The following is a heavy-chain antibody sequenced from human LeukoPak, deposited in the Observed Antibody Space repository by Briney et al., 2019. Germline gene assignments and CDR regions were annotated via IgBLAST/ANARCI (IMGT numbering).Heavy chain of an antibody. CDR1: GYTFTSYG. CDR2: ISAYNGNT. V-gene: IGHV1-18*01. D-gene: IGHD3-9*01. Sequence: GASVKVSCKASGYTFTSYGLSWVRQAPGQGLEWMGWISAYNGNTNYAQRLQGRVTMTTDTSTSTAYMELRSLRSDDTAVYYCARRGYDILTGYHNWFDPWGQGTLVTVSS. CDR3: ARRGYDILTGYHNWFDP. J-gene: IGHJ5*02.